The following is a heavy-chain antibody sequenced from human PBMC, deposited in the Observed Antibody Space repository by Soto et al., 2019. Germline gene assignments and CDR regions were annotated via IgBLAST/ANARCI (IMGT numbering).Heavy chain of an antibody. Sequence: LRLSCAASGFTFSKYGMHWVRQAPGKGLEWVALIWNDGIRKVYVDSVKGRFTISRDNSKNTLDLQMNNLRDEDTAVYYCARDDDNDANALDYWGPRTLVTVSS. V-gene: IGHV3-33*01. J-gene: IGHJ4*02. CDR2: IWNDGIRK. CDR1: GFTFSKYG. CDR3: ARDDDNDANALDY.